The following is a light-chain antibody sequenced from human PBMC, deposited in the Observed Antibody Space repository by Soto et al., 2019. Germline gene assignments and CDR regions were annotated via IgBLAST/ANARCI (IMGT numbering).Light chain of an antibody. CDR1: QSVSGN. CDR3: QHYNNWPRT. J-gene: IGKJ1*01. V-gene: IGKV3-15*01. Sequence: EIVMTQSPATLSVSPGERATLSCRASQSVSGNLAWYQQKPGQAPKLLIYGASTRATGIPARFSGSGSGTEFTLTISGLQSEDFAVYYCQHYNNWPRTFGQGTKVEIK. CDR2: GAS.